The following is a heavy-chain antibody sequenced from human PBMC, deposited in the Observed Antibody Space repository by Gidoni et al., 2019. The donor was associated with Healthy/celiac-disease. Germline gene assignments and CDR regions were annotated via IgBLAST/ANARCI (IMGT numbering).Heavy chain of an antibody. CDR1: GFTFSSYA. D-gene: IGHD3-9*01. CDR2: ISYDGSNK. V-gene: IGHV3-30*04. Sequence: QVQLVESGGGVVQPGRSLRLSCAASGFTFSSYAMHWVRQAPGKGLEWVAVISYDGSNKYYADSVKGRFTIARDNSKNTLYLQMNSLRAEDTAVYYCARPGTVTSTDFDWLLLVPPPPLGYFDYWGQGTLVTVSS. CDR3: ARPGTVTSTDFDWLLLVPPPPLGYFDY. J-gene: IGHJ4*02.